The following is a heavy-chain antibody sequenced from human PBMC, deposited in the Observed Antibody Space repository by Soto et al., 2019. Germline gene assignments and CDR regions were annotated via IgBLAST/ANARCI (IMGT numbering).Heavy chain of an antibody. CDR1: EGYSISYD. CDR3: ARSGYDWGEVAWFDP. D-gene: IGHD5-12*01. V-gene: IGHV4-59*01. Sequence: TMRLTCTVAEGYSISYDWSWIRQKPGKGLEWIGYIYYSGSTNYNPSLKSRVTISVDTSKNQFSLKLSSVTAADTAVYYCARSGYDWGEVAWFDPWGQGTLVTVSS. J-gene: IGHJ5*02. CDR2: IYYSGST.